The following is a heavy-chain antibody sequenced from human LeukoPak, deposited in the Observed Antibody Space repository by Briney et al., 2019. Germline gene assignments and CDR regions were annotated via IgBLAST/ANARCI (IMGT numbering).Heavy chain of an antibody. D-gene: IGHD3-10*01. J-gene: IGHJ5*02. CDR2: IWYDGSNK. CDR1: GFSFRTYG. Sequence: GGSLRLSCAASGFSFRTYGMHWVRQAPGKGLEWAAFIWYDGSNKYYTDSVKGRFTVSRDNSENTLYLQMNSLRAEDTSVYYCARGLMVRGVREANWFDPWGQGTLVTISS. V-gene: IGHV3-33*01. CDR3: ARGLMVRGVREANWFDP.